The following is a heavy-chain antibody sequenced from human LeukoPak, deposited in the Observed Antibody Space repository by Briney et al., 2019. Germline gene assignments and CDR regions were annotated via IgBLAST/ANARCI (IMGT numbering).Heavy chain of an antibody. CDR3: AREGETLTYYYDSSGYYY. J-gene: IGHJ4*02. CDR1: GGSISSYY. V-gene: IGHV4-39*07. Sequence: SETLSLTCTVSGGSISSYYWGWIRQPPGKGLEWIGSIYYSGSTYYNPSLKSRVTISVDTSKNQFSLKLSSVTAADTAVYYCAREGETLTYYYDSSGYYYWGQGTLVTVSS. CDR2: IYYSGST. D-gene: IGHD3-22*01.